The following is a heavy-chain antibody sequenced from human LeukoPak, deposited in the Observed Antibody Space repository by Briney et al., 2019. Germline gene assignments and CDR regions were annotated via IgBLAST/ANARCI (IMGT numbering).Heavy chain of an antibody. CDR3: ATGIAAAA. V-gene: IGHV3-66*01. D-gene: IGHD6-13*01. CDR2: VYGGDTT. CDR1: GFTVSSNY. J-gene: IGHJ5*02. Sequence: GGSLRLSCAASGFTVSSNYMTWVRQAPGKGLEWVSVVYGGDTTYYADSVKGRFTISRDNSKNTLYLQMNSLRAEDTAVYYCATGIAAAAWGQGTLVTVSS.